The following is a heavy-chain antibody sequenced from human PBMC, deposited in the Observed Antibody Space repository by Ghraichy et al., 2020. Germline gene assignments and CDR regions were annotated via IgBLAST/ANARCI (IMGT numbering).Heavy chain of an antibody. CDR1: GFTFSSYA. CDR2: ISGSGGST. D-gene: IGHD6-6*01. CDR3: AKDRVGNSITDTDY. V-gene: IGHV3-23*01. Sequence: GGSLRLSCKASGFTFSSYAMNWVHQAPGKGLEWVSAISGSGGSTYYADSVKGRFTISRDNSKNTLYLQMNNLRAEDTAVYYCAKDRVGNSITDTDYWGQGTLVTVSS. J-gene: IGHJ4*02.